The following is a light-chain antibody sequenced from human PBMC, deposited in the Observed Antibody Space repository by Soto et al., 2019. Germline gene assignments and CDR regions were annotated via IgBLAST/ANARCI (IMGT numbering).Light chain of an antibody. CDR1: QVISSW. J-gene: IGKJ4*01. Sequence: DILMTQSPSSLAASVGDRVTITCRASQVISSWLVWYQQKPGHAPKLLIYAASNLQSGVPSRFSGSASGTEFTLTISSLQPEDFATYYCQQASTFPFPFGGGTEVQIK. V-gene: IGKV1-12*01. CDR3: QQASTFPFP. CDR2: AAS.